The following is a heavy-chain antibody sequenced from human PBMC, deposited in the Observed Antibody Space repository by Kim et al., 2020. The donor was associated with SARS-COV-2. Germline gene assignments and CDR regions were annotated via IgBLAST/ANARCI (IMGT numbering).Heavy chain of an antibody. V-gene: IGHV4-59*08. Sequence: SGITNYNPAPKSRVTISVSTSKNQFSLKLSSVTAADTAVYYCARLSLPVYWGQGTLVTVSS. CDR2: SGIT. J-gene: IGHJ4*02. CDR3: ARLSLPVY.